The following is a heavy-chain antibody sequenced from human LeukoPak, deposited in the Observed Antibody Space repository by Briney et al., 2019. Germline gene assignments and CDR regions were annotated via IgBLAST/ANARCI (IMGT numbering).Heavy chain of an antibody. D-gene: IGHD3-10*01. J-gene: IGHJ4*02. CDR3: ARVLWFGELLPPLDY. CDR1: GFTFSSYW. CDR2: IKQDGSEK. Sequence: QPGGSLRLSCAASGFTFSSYWMSWVRQAPGKGLEWVANIKQDGSEKYYVDSVKGRFTISRDNAKNSLYLQMNSLRAEDTAVYYCARVLWFGELLPPLDYWGQGTLVTVSS. V-gene: IGHV3-7*01.